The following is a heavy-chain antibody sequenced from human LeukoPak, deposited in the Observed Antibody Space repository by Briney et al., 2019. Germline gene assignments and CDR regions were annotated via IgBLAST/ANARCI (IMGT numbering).Heavy chain of an antibody. CDR1: GFTFSNFA. Sequence: GGSLRLSCAGSGFTFSNFAVNWVRQAPGQGLEWVSVISGSGGSTNYADSVKGRFTISRDNSKNTLYLEMNSLRAEDTALYYCAKDRGRAVAGSEFDYWGQGTLVTVSS. CDR3: AKDRGRAVAGSEFDY. V-gene: IGHV3-23*01. CDR2: ISGSGGST. J-gene: IGHJ4*02. D-gene: IGHD6-19*01.